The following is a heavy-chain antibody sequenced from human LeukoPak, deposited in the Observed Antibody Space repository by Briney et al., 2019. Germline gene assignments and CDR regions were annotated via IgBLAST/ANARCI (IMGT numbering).Heavy chain of an antibody. CDR2: IGTAGDT. J-gene: IGHJ4*02. Sequence: TGGSLRLSCAASGFTFSSYDMHWVRQATGKGLEWVSAIGTAGDTYYPGSVKGRFTISRENAKNSLYLQMNSLRAGDTAVYYCARGPAGYCSGGSCSFDYWGQGTLVTVSS. CDR1: GFTFSSYD. V-gene: IGHV3-13*01. CDR3: ARGPAGYCSGGSCSFDY. D-gene: IGHD2-15*01.